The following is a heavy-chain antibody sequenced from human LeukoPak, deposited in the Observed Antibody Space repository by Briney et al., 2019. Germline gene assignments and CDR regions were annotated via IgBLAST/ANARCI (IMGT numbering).Heavy chain of an antibody. CDR2: INPNSGGT. J-gene: IGHJ6*03. CDR3: ARGSSGSVYYYYDYMDV. V-gene: IGHV1-2*02. Sequence: ASVKLSCKASGYTFTGYYMHWVRQAPRQGLEWMGWINPNSGGTNYAQNLPGRVTMTRDTSISTAYMELSRLRSDDTAVYYCARGSSGSVYYYYDYMDVWGKGTTVTVSS. CDR1: GYTFTGYY. D-gene: IGHD6-19*01.